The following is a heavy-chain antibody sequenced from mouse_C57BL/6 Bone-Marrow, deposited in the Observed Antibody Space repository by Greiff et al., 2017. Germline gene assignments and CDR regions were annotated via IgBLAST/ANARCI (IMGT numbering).Heavy chain of an antibody. V-gene: IGHV5-17*01. J-gene: IGHJ3*01. Sequence: EVKVVESGGGFVKPGGSLKLSCAASGFTFSDYGMHWVRQAPEKGLEWVAYISSGSSTIYYADTVKGRFTISRDNAKNTLYLQLTSLRSEDTAMYYGARREGNYSWFAYWGRGTLVTVSA. D-gene: IGHD2-1*01. CDR2: ISSGSSTI. CDR3: ARREGNYSWFAY. CDR1: GFTFSDYG.